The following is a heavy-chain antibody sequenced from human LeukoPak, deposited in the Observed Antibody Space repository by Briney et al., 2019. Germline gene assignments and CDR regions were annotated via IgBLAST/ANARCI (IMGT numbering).Heavy chain of an antibody. D-gene: IGHD3-10*01. V-gene: IGHV3-48*03. CDR2: ISSSGSRI. J-gene: IGHJ4*02. CDR3: ARVRGGNEGSGSFFDY. CDR1: GFTFSSYE. Sequence: PGGSLRLSCAASGFTFSSYEMNWVRQAPGKGLEWFSYISSSGSRIYYEDSVKGRFTISRDNAKNSLYLQMNSLRAEDTAVYYCARVRGGNEGSGSFFDYWGQGTLVTVSP.